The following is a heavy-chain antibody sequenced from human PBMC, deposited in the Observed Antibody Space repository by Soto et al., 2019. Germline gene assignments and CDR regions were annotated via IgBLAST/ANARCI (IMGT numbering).Heavy chain of an antibody. CDR2: LYWDDDK. D-gene: IGHD5-18*01. CDR1: GFSLNTRGVG. V-gene: IGHV2-5*02. J-gene: IGHJ4*02. Sequence: QITLKESGPTLVKPTQTLTLTCTFSGFSLNTRGVGVGWIRHPPGKALEWLALLYWDDDKGYSPSLKSRLTITEDTAKNPVVLTVTNMDPVDTATYYCAHIPRGYSYYFDYWGQGTLVTVSS. CDR3: AHIPRGYSYYFDY.